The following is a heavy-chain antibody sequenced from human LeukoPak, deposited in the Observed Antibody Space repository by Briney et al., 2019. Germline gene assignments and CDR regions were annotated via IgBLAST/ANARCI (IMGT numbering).Heavy chain of an antibody. D-gene: IGHD1-26*01. J-gene: IGHJ3*02. Sequence: GGSLRLSCAASGFTFSSYWMHWVRQAPGKGLVWVSRINSDGSSTSYADSVKGRFTISRDNAKNTLYLQMNSLRAEDTAVYYCARWGELPAFNIWGQGTMVTVSS. CDR2: INSDGSST. CDR3: ARWGELPAFNI. CDR1: GFTFSSYW. V-gene: IGHV3-74*01.